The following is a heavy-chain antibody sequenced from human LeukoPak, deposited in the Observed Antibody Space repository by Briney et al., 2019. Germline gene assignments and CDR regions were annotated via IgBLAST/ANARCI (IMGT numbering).Heavy chain of an antibody. V-gene: IGHV1-8*01. CDR2: MNPNSGNT. D-gene: IGHD5-18*01. CDR3: ARGGYSYGPRYFDY. J-gene: IGHJ4*02. Sequence: ASVKVSCKASGYTFTSYDINWVRQATGQGLEWMGWMNPNSGNTGYAQKFQGRVTMTRNTSISTAYMELSSLRSEDTAVYYCARGGYSYGPRYFDYWGQGTLVTVSS. CDR1: GYTFTSYD.